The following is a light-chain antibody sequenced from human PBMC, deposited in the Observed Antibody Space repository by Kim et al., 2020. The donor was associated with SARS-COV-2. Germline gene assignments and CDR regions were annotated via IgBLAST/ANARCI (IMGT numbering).Light chain of an antibody. CDR3: SAHAGSDILV. CDR1: SSDIGASKY. V-gene: IGLV2-8*01. Sequence: GQSVAISCTGTSSDIGASKYVSWYQQHPGKAPRLIIYGVSERPSGVPDRFSASKSGNTASLTVSGLLADGGADYYCSAHAGSDILVFGGGTQLTVL. J-gene: IGLJ3*02. CDR2: GVS.